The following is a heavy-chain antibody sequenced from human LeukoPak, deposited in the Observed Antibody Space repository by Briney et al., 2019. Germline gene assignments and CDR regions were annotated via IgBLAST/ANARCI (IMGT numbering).Heavy chain of an antibody. D-gene: IGHD6-6*01. V-gene: IGHV1-69*13. CDR3: AREGRDYGSSSSSLYFDY. CDR2: NIPIFGTA. Sequence: SVKVSCKASGGTFSSYAISWVRQAPGQGLEWMGGNIPIFGTANYAQKFQGRVTITADESTSTAYMELSSLRSEDTAVYYCAREGRDYGSSSSSLYFDYWGQGTLVTVSS. CDR1: GGTFSSYA. J-gene: IGHJ4*02.